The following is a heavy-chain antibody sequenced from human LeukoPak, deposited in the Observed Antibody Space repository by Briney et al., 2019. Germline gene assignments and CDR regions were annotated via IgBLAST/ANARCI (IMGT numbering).Heavy chain of an antibody. CDR2: ISAYNCNT. CDR3: ATENYDSSGNDY. V-gene: IGHV1-18*04. CDR1: GYTFTSYG. J-gene: IGHJ4*02. Sequence: GASVKVSCKASGYTFTSYGISWVRQAPGQGLEWMGWISAYNCNTNYAQKLQVRVTMTTDTSTSTAYKELRSLRSDDTAVYYCATENYDSSGNDYWGQGTLVTVSS. D-gene: IGHD3-22*01.